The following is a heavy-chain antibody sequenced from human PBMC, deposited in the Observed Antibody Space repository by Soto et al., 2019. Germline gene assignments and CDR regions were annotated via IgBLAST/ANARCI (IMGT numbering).Heavy chain of an antibody. V-gene: IGHV3-9*01. CDR3: AKGASIAVAGTLDY. CDR2: ISWNSGSI. CDR1: GFTFDDYA. Sequence: VQLVESGGGLVQPGRSLRLSCAASGFTFDDYAMHWVRQAPGKGLEWVSGISWNSGSIGYADSMKGRFTISRDNAKNSLYLQMNSLRAEDTALYYCAKGASIAVAGTLDYWGQGTLVTVSS. J-gene: IGHJ4*02. D-gene: IGHD6-19*01.